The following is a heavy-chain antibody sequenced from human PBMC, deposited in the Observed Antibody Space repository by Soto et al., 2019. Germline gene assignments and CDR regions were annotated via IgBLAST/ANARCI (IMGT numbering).Heavy chain of an antibody. CDR2: ISYDGSNK. CDR1: GFTFSSYG. D-gene: IGHD3-10*01. Sequence: QVQLVESGGGVVQPGRSLRLSCAASGFTFSSYGMHWVRQAPGKGLEWVAVISYDGSNKYYADSVKGRFTISRDNSKNTLYLQMNSLRAADTAVYYCAKEGLITMVRGAVDYWGQGTLVTVSS. J-gene: IGHJ4*02. V-gene: IGHV3-30*18. CDR3: AKEGLITMVRGAVDY.